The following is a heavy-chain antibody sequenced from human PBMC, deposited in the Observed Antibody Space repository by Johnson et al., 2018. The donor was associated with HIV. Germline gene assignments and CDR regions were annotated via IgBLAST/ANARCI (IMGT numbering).Heavy chain of an antibody. CDR2: IYSGGST. J-gene: IGHJ3*02. Sequence: VQLVESGGGLVQPGGSLRLSCAASGFTVSSNYMSWVRQAPGKGLEWVSVIYSGGSTYYTDSVKGRFSISRYNSTNTLYLKMSSLRAEDTAVYYCAKPYSSGWPHIDAFDIWGQGTMVTVSS. V-gene: IGHV3-66*02. D-gene: IGHD6-19*01. CDR1: GFTVSSNY. CDR3: AKPYSSGWPHIDAFDI.